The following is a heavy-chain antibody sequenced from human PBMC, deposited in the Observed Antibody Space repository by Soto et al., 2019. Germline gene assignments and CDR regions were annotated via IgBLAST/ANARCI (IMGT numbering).Heavy chain of an antibody. Sequence: QVQLVESGGGVVQPGRSLRLSCAASGFTFSSYGMHWVRQAPGKGLEWVAVISYDGRNKYYADSVKGRFTISRDNSKNTLYLKMNSLRAEDTAVYYCANDPGGPLDYWGQGPLVTVSS. J-gene: IGHJ4*02. D-gene: IGHD2-15*01. CDR2: ISYDGRNK. CDR3: ANDPGGPLDY. CDR1: GFTFSSYG. V-gene: IGHV3-30*18.